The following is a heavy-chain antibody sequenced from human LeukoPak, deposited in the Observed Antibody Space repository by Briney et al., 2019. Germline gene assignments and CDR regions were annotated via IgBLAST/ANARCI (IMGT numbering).Heavy chain of an antibody. D-gene: IGHD3-22*01. V-gene: IGHV3-23*01. CDR3: ARVITYYYDSSGYYFDY. Sequence: GGSLRLSCAASGFTFSSYAMSWVRQAPGKGLEWVSAISGSGGNTYYADSVKGRFTISRDNSKNTLYLQMNSLRAEDTAVYYCARVITYYYDSSGYYFDYWGQGTLVTVSS. CDR1: GFTFSSYA. J-gene: IGHJ4*02. CDR2: ISGSGGNT.